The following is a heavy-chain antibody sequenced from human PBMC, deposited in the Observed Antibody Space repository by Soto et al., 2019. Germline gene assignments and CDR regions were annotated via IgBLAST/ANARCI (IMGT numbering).Heavy chain of an antibody. V-gene: IGHV4-34*01. J-gene: IGHJ6*02. CDR2: INHSGST. CDR1: GGSFSGYY. Sequence: SETLSLTCAVYGGSFSGYYWSWIRQPPGKGLEWIGEINHSGSTNYNPSLKSRVTISVDTSKNQFSLKLSSVTAADTAVYYCARASFPPRAVPPYGMDVWGQGTTVTVSS. CDR3: ARASFPPRAVPPYGMDV. D-gene: IGHD1-26*01.